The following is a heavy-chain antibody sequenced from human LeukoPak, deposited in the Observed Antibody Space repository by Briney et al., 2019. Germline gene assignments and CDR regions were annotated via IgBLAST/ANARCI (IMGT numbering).Heavy chain of an antibody. J-gene: IGHJ3*02. Sequence: ASVKVSCKASGYTFTGYYMHWVRQAPGQGLEWMGWINPNSGGTNYAQKLQGRVTMTRDTSVSTAYMELSRLRSDDTAVYYCATDSSSSRDAFDIWGQGTMVTVSS. CDR3: ATDSSSSRDAFDI. D-gene: IGHD6-6*01. CDR2: INPNSGGT. CDR1: GYTFTGYY. V-gene: IGHV1-2*02.